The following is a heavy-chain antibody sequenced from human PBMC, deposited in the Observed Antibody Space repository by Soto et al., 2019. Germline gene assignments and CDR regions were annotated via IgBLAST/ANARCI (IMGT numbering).Heavy chain of an antibody. J-gene: IGHJ4*02. D-gene: IGHD2-2*01. CDR3: ARGNLRYCSSTSCPIFDF. Sequence: QVQLVESGGGVVQPGRSLRLSCAASGFTFSSYGMHWVRQAPGRGLEWVAVIWYDGSNKYYADSVKGRFTISRDNSKNTLYLQINSLRAEDTAVYYCARGNLRYCSSTSCPIFDFWGQGTLVTVSS. V-gene: IGHV3-33*01. CDR1: GFTFSSYG. CDR2: IWYDGSNK.